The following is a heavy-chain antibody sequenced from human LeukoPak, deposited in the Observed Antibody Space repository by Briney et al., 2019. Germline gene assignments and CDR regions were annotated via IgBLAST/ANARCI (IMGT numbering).Heavy chain of an antibody. CDR3: ASTHSRVLLSDY. CDR2: ISYDGSNK. J-gene: IGHJ4*02. D-gene: IGHD6-13*01. Sequence: PGGSLRLSCPASGFTFSSYAILWVRQAPGKGLEWVAVISYDGSNKYYADSVKGRFTISRDNSKNTLYLQMNSLRAEDTAVYYCASTHSRVLLSDYWGQGTLVTVSS. CDR1: GFTFSSYA. V-gene: IGHV3-30*04.